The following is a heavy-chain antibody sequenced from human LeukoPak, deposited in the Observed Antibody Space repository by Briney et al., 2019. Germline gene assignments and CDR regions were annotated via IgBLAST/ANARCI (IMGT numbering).Heavy chain of an antibody. V-gene: IGHV4-34*01. Sequence: SETLSLTCAVYGGSFSGYDWSWIRQPPGKVLEWIGEINHSGSTNYNPSLKSRVTISVDTSKNQFSLKLSSVTAADTAVYYCARGRITMVRGAFDIWGQGTMVTVSS. D-gene: IGHD3-10*01. J-gene: IGHJ3*02. CDR1: GGSFSGYD. CDR3: ARGRITMVRGAFDI. CDR2: INHSGST.